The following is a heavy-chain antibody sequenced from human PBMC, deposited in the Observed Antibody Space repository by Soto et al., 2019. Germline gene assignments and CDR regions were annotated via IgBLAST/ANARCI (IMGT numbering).Heavy chain of an antibody. Sequence: GESLKISCKGSGYSFTSYWIGWVRQMPGKGLEWMGIIYPGDSDTRYSPSFQGQVTISADKSISTAYLQWSSLKASDTAMYYCAREGGYDGRGPNWFDPWGQGTLVTVSS. CDR2: IYPGDSDT. J-gene: IGHJ5*02. V-gene: IGHV5-51*01. D-gene: IGHD5-12*01. CDR3: AREGGYDGRGPNWFDP. CDR1: GYSFTSYW.